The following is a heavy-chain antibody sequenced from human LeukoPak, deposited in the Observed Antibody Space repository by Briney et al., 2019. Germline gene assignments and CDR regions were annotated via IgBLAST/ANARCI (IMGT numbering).Heavy chain of an antibody. J-gene: IGHJ4*02. V-gene: IGHV3-21*01. CDR3: ARDRRDYYDSSGYLDY. CDR2: ISSSSSYI. Sequence: ETLSLTCTVSGYSISSSSYYWGWIRQPPGKGLEWVSSISSSSSYIYYADSVKGRFTISRDNAKNSLHLQMNSLRAEDTAVYYCARDRRDYYDSSGYLDYWGQGTLVTVSS. CDR1: GYSISSSS. D-gene: IGHD3-22*01.